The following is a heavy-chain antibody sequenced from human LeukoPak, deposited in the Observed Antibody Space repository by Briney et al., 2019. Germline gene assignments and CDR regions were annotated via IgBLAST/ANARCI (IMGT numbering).Heavy chain of an antibody. V-gene: IGHV4-59*08. CDR2: IYYSGST. Sequence: SETLSLTCTVSGGSISSYYWCWIRQPPGKGLEWIGYIYYSGSTNYNPSLKSRVTISVDTSKNQFSLKLSSVTAADTAVYYCARGIRGYSYYYYYGMDVWGQGTTVTVSS. J-gene: IGHJ6*02. D-gene: IGHD5-18*01. CDR3: ARGIRGYSYYYYYGMDV. CDR1: GGSISSYY.